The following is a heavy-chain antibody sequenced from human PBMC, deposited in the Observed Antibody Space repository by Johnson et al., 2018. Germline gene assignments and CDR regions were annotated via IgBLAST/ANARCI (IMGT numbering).Heavy chain of an antibody. CDR2: ISWNSGSI. CDR3: AKGAGLGLHDAFDI. CDR1: GFTFDDYA. Sequence: EVQLVESGGGLVQPGRSLRLSCAASGFTFDDYAMHWVRQAPGKGLEWVSGISWNSGSIGYADSVKGRFTISRDNAKNSLYLQMNSLRAEDTALYYCAKGAGLGLHDAFDIWGRGTMVTVSS. J-gene: IGHJ3*02. V-gene: IGHV3-9*01. D-gene: IGHD3/OR15-3a*01.